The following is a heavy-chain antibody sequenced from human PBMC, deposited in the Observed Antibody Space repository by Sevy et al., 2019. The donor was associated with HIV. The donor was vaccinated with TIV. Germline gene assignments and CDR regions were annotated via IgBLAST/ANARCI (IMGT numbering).Heavy chain of an antibody. Sequence: ASVKVSCKASGYTFTGYYMHWVRQAPGQGLEWMGWINPNSGGTNYAQKFQGRVTMTRDTSISTAYMELSRLRSDDTAVYYGARAYGSGGSGYAVRFDPWGQGTLVTVSS. J-gene: IGHJ5*02. V-gene: IGHV1-2*02. CDR3: ARAYGSGGSGYAVRFDP. CDR2: INPNSGGT. CDR1: GYTFTGYY. D-gene: IGHD2-15*01.